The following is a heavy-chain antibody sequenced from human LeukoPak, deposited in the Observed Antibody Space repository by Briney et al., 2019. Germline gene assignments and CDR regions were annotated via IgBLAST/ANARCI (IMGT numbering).Heavy chain of an antibody. J-gene: IGHJ6*03. CDR3: ARPSGTETYYYYYMDV. V-gene: IGHV1-2*02. CDR2: INPNSGGT. Sequence: ASVKVSCKASGYTFTGYYMHWVRQAPGQGLEWMGWINPNSGGTNYAQKFQGRVTMTRDTSISTAYMELSSLRSEDTAVYYCARPSGTETYYYYYMDVWGKGTTVTVSS. CDR1: GYTFTGYY. D-gene: IGHD3-10*01.